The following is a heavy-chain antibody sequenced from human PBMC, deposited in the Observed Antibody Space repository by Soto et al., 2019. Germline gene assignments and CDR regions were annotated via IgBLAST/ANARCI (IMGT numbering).Heavy chain of an antibody. Sequence: GSLRLSGAASVFTFISYAMSWVRQAPGKGLEWVSAISGSGGSTYYADSVKGRFTISRDNSKNTLYLQMNSLRAEDTAVYYCAKDYDFWSGYYTAFNWFDPWGQGTLVTVSS. V-gene: IGHV3-23*01. D-gene: IGHD3-3*01. J-gene: IGHJ5*02. CDR1: VFTFISYA. CDR2: ISGSGGST. CDR3: AKDYDFWSGYYTAFNWFDP.